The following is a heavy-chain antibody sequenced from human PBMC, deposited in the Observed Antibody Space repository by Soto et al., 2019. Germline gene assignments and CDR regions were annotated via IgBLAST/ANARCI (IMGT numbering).Heavy chain of an antibody. J-gene: IGHJ4*02. CDR3: ATFWSGYPYFDY. D-gene: IGHD3-3*01. V-gene: IGHV1-3*01. Sequence: ASVRVSCKASGYTFTSYAMHWVRQAPGQRLEWMGWINAGNGETIYAQKFQGSVTMTEDTSTDTAYMELSSLRSEDTAVYYCATFWSGYPYFDYWGQGTLVTVSS. CDR1: GYTFTSYA. CDR2: INAGNGET.